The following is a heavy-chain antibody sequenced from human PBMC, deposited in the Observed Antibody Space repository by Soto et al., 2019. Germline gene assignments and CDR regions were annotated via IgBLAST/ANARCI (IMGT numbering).Heavy chain of an antibody. Sequence: SETLSLTCTVSGGSFSGYFWTWIRQPPGKGLEWLAEINHSGITNYSPSVESRVSMSVDTSKNQFSLRLYSVTAADTAVYYCVRGPYNYNSRYFDYWGQGTLVTVSS. D-gene: IGHD1-1*01. CDR1: GGSFSGYF. CDR2: INHSGIT. V-gene: IGHV4-34*01. CDR3: VRGPYNYNSRYFDY. J-gene: IGHJ4*02.